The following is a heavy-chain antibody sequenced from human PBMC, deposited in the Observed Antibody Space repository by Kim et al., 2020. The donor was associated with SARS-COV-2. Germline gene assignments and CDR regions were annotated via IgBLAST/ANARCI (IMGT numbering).Heavy chain of an antibody. CDR3: AKDSRLWYYGWGSYKDY. D-gene: IGHD3-10*01. Sequence: VKGRITISRDNSKNSLYLQMNSVRTEDTALYYCAKDSRLWYYGWGSYKDYWGQGTLVTVSS. V-gene: IGHV3-43*01. J-gene: IGHJ4*02.